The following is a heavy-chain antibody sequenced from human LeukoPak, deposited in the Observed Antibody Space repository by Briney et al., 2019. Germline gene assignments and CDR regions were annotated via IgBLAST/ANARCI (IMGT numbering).Heavy chain of an antibody. D-gene: IGHD2-21*02. CDR1: GYTFTSYG. Sequence: ASVKVSCKASGYTFTSYGISWVRQAPGQGLEWMGWISAYNGNTNYAQKLQGRVTMTTDTSTSTAYMELSSLRSEDTAVYYCASKHCGGDCYSYFDYWGQGTLVTVSS. V-gene: IGHV1-18*01. CDR3: ASKHCGGDCYSYFDY. J-gene: IGHJ4*02. CDR2: ISAYNGNT.